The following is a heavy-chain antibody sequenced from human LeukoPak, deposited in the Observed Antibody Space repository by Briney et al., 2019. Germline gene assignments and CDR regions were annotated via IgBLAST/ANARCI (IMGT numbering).Heavy chain of an antibody. V-gene: IGHV5-51*01. Sequence: GESLKISCKGSGYSFTSYWIGWVRQMPGKGLEWMGIIYPGDSDTRYSPSFQGQVTISADKSISTAYLQWSSLKASDTAMYYCARHVKGSGSYYSPGYYGMDVWGQGTTVTVSS. CDR3: ARHVKGSGSYYSPGYYGMDV. CDR1: GYSFTSYW. J-gene: IGHJ6*02. CDR2: IYPGDSDT. D-gene: IGHD3-10*01.